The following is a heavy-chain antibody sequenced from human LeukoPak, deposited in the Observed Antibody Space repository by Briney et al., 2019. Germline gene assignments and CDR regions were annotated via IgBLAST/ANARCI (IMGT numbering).Heavy chain of an antibody. J-gene: IGHJ4*02. V-gene: IGHV4-34*01. Sequence: SETPSLTCAIYGGSFSNFYWNWIRQSPGKGLEWIGEITQSGNTNYNPSLKSRVTISVDTSKNHFSLKLTSVTAADTAVYYCARHDEYSSNHVGLDYWGQGTLVTVSS. D-gene: IGHD6-13*01. CDR1: GGSFSNFY. CDR2: ITQSGNT. CDR3: ARHDEYSSNHVGLDY.